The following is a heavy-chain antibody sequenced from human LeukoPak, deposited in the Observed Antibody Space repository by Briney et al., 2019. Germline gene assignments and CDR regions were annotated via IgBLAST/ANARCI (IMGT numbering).Heavy chain of an antibody. CDR2: ITASGGST. J-gene: IGHJ4*02. CDR3: AKSSAWYPYFDY. V-gene: IGHV3-23*01. Sequence: GGSLRLSCAASGFTFSTYAMNWVRQAPGKGLEWVSTITASGGSTYYADSVKGRFTISRDNSKNTLYLQMNSLRAEDTAVYYCAKSSAWYPYFDYWGQGTLVTVSS. D-gene: IGHD6-19*01. CDR1: GFTFSTYA.